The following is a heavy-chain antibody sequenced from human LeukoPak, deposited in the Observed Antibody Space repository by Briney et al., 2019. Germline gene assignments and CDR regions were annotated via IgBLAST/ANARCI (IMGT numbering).Heavy chain of an antibody. D-gene: IGHD3-22*01. Sequence: SETLSLTCAVYGGSFSGYYWSWIRQPPGKGLEWIGEINHSGSINYNPSLKSRVTISVDTSKNQFSLKLSSVTAADTAVYYCARGPDYYDSSGLARGYYFDYWGQGTLVTVSS. CDR1: GGSFSGYY. J-gene: IGHJ4*02. CDR2: INHSGSI. CDR3: ARGPDYYDSSGLARGYYFDY. V-gene: IGHV4-34*01.